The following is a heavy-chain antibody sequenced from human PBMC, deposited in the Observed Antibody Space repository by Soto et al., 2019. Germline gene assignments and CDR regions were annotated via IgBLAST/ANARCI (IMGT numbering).Heavy chain of an antibody. CDR1: GGSISSSNC. J-gene: IGHJ5*02. CDR3: AGGCSSTSCYTAWFDP. V-gene: IGHV4-4*01. Sequence: QVQLQESGPGLVKPSGTLSLTCAVSGGSISSSNCWSGVRQPPGKGLELIGEIYHSGSTNYNPSLKSRVTITVDKAKNHFPLKLSSVTAAATAVYCCAGGCSSTSCYTAWFDPWGQGTLVTVSS. D-gene: IGHD2-2*02. CDR2: IYHSGST.